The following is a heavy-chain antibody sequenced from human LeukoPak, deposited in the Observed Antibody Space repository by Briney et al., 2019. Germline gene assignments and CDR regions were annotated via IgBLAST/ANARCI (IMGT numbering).Heavy chain of an antibody. V-gene: IGHV4-39*07. CDR3: ARDGILNWFDP. J-gene: IGHJ5*02. D-gene: IGHD1-26*01. CDR2: IHYSGST. CDR1: GGSVISDTYY. Sequence: PSETLSLTCTVSGGSVISDTYYWGWIRQPPGKGLEWIGSIHYSGSTYYNPSLKSRVTISVDTSKNQFSLKLSSVTAADTAVYYCARDGILNWFDPWGQGTLVTVSS.